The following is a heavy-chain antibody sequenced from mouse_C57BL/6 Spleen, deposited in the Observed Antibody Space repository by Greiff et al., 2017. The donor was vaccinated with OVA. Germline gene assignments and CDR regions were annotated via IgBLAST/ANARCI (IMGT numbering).Heavy chain of an antibody. D-gene: IGHD2-4*01. CDR3: ARERDYDASDYAMGY. CDR2: ISYDGSN. Sequence: EVQLQQSGPGLVKPSQSLSLTCSVTGYSITSGYYWNWIRQFPGNNLEWMGYISYDGSNHYNPSLKNPIPITRDTSKNQLFLKLKSVTTEDTATDYCARERDYDASDYAMGYWGQGTSVTVSS. V-gene: IGHV3-6*01. CDR1: GYSITSGYY. J-gene: IGHJ4*01.